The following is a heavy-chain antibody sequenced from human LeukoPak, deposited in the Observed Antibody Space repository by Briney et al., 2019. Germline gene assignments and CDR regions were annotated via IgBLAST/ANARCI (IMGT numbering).Heavy chain of an antibody. CDR3: ARGYSSGWYYFDY. D-gene: IGHD6-19*01. V-gene: IGHV3-53*01. CDR2: IYSGGST. J-gene: IGHJ4*02. Sequence: GGSLRLSCAASGFTVSSNYMSWVRQAPGKGLEWVSVIYSGGSTYYADSVKGRFTISRDNSKNTLYLQMNSLRAEDTAVYYCARGYSSGWYYFDYWGQGTLATVSS. CDR1: GFTVSSNY.